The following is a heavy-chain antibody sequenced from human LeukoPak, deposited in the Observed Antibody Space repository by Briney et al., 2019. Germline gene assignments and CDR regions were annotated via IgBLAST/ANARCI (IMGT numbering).Heavy chain of an antibody. CDR3: ARSEPDSSGYYTSGYNWFDP. Sequence: GASVKVSFKASGYTFTGYYMHWVRQAPGQGLEWMGWINPNSGGTNYAQKFQGRVTMTRDTSISTAYMELSRLRSDDTAVYYCARSEPDSSGYYTSGYNWFDPWGQGTLVTVSS. V-gene: IGHV1-2*02. CDR1: GYTFTGYY. J-gene: IGHJ5*02. D-gene: IGHD3-22*01. CDR2: INPNSGGT.